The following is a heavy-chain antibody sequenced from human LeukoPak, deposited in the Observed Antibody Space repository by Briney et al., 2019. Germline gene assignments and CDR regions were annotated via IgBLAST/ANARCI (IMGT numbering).Heavy chain of an antibody. CDR2: IYYSGST. CDR3: ARARKREGSGSYSRWPPTYYYYGMDV. D-gene: IGHD3-10*01. Sequence: SETLSLTCTVSGGSISSSSYYWGWIRQPPGKGLEWIGSIYYSGSTYYNPSLKSRVTISVDTSKNQFSLKLSSVTAADTAVYYCARARKREGSGSYSRWPPTYYYYGMDVWGQGTTVTVSS. CDR1: GGSISSSSYY. J-gene: IGHJ6*02. V-gene: IGHV4-39*07.